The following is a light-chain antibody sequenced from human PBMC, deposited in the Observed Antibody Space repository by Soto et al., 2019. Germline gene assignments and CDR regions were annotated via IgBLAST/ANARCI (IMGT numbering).Light chain of an antibody. CDR3: SSYAGSNNLV. CDR1: SSDVGAYNF. V-gene: IGLV2-8*01. J-gene: IGLJ2*01. Sequence: QSALTQPPSASGSPGQSVTISCTGTSSDVGAYNFVSWYQQHPGKAPKLMIYGVINRPSGVPDRFSGSKSGNTASLTVSGLQAEEEDDYYCSSYAGSNNLVFGGGTKVTVL. CDR2: GVI.